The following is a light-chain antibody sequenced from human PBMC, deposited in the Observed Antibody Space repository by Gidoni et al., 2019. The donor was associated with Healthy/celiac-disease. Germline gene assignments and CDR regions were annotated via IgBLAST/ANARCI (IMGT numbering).Light chain of an antibody. Sequence: DIVMNQSPDSQTVSLGERATINCKSRQSVLYSSNNKNYLAWYQQKPGQPPKLLIYWASTRESGVPDRFSGSGSGTDFTLTISSLQAEDVAVYYCQQYYSTPLTFGGGTKVEIK. CDR3: QQYYSTPLT. CDR1: QSVLYSSNNKNY. J-gene: IGKJ4*01. CDR2: WAS. V-gene: IGKV4-1*01.